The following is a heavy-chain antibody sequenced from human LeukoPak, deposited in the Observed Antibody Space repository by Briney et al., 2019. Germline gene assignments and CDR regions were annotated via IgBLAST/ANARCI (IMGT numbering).Heavy chain of an antibody. D-gene: IGHD1/OR15-1a*01. CDR1: GYSFPIYW. CDR3: ARRGPGTVADY. CDR2: IYPGDSDT. Sequence: GESLKISCKGSGYSFPIYWIAWVRQMPGKGLEWMGIIYPGDSDTRYNPSFQGQATISADKSIRTAYLQWSSLKASDTAMYYCARRGPGTVADYWGQGTLVTVSS. J-gene: IGHJ4*02. V-gene: IGHV5-51*01.